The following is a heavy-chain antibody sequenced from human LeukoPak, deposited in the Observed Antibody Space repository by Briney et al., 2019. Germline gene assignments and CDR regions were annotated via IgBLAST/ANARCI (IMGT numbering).Heavy chain of an antibody. D-gene: IGHD3-3*01. CDR2: IYYSGST. CDR1: GVSFSGYY. V-gene: IGHV4-59*01. CDR3: ARVKGVRFLEWLLKGGYYYMDV. Sequence: KPSETLSLTCAVSGVSFSGYYWSWMRQPPGKGLEWIGYIYYSGSTNYNPSLKSRVTISVDTSKNQFSLKLSSVTAADTAVYYCARVKGVRFLEWLLKGGYYYMDVWGKGTTVTVSS. J-gene: IGHJ6*03.